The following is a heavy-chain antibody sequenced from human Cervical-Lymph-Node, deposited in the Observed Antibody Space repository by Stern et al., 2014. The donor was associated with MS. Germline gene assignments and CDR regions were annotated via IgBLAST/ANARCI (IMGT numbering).Heavy chain of an antibody. CDR3: ARHQAGIAAD. CDR1: GDTFSSLD. Sequence: VQLVESGAEVKKPGSSVKVSCKASGDTFSSLDIGWVRQAPGQGPEWLGGTIPLFGTTNYAQNFQGRVTFSADDSTSTTYMELSSLRSEDTAVYYCARHQAGIAADWGQGTLVTVSS. D-gene: IGHD6-13*01. J-gene: IGHJ4*02. V-gene: IGHV1-69*01. CDR2: TIPLFGTT.